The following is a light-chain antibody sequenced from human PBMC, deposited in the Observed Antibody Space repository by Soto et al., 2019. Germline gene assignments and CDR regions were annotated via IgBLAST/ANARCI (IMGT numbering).Light chain of an antibody. CDR3: SSYAGNNKLV. CDR1: SSDVAAYNY. J-gene: IGLJ2*01. V-gene: IGLV2-8*01. Sequence: QSALTQPPSASGSPGQSVTISCTGTSSDVAAYNYVSWYQQHPGKAPKLMIFEVSERPSGVPDRFSGSKSGNTASLTVSGLQADDEAEYYCSSYAGNNKLVFGGGTKLTVL. CDR2: EVS.